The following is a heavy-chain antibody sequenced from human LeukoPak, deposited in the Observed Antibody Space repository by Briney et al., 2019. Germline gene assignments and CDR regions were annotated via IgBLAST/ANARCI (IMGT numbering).Heavy chain of an antibody. CDR1: GGSFSGYY. Sequence: PSETLSLTCAVYGGSFSGYYWSWIRQPPGKGLEWIGEINHSGSTNYNPSLKSRVTISVDTSKNQFSLKLSSVTAADTAVYYCARGRYDILTGYYIDYWGQGTLVTVSS. V-gene: IGHV4-34*01. D-gene: IGHD3-9*01. CDR3: ARGRYDILTGYYIDY. J-gene: IGHJ4*02. CDR2: INHSGST.